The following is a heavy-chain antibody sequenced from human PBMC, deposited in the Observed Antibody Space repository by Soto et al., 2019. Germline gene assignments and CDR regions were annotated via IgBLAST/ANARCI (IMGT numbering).Heavy chain of an antibody. Sequence: QVRLQESGPGLVKPSETLSLTCTVSGGSISGYYWIWIRQPPGKRLEWIGYVYYSGETNSNPSLKSRVTISVDTSKNQFSLMLSSVTAADTAIYYCARGLYGGTYYFDYWGQGTLVTVSS. V-gene: IGHV4-59*01. CDR2: VYYSGET. D-gene: IGHD4-17*01. CDR1: GGSISGYY. CDR3: ARGLYGGTYYFDY. J-gene: IGHJ4*02.